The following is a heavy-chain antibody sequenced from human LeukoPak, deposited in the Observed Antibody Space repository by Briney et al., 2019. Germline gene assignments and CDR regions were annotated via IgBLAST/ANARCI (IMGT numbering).Heavy chain of an antibody. CDR3: ARVQSSGSYSSFDY. CDR1: GGTFSSYA. J-gene: IGHJ4*02. Sequence: ASVKVSCKASGGTFSSYASSWVRQAPGQGLEWMGGIIPIFGTANYAQKFQGRVTITTDESTSTAYMELSSLRSEDTAVYYCARVQSSGSYSSFDYWGQGTLVTVSS. D-gene: IGHD1-26*01. V-gene: IGHV1-69*05. CDR2: IIPIFGTA.